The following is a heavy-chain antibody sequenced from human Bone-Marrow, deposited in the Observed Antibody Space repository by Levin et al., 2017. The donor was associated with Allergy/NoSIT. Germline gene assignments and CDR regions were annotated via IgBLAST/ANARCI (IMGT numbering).Heavy chain of an antibody. J-gene: IGHJ5*02. CDR3: ARHGGSGWDVWFDP. CDR1: GGSISSSSYY. CDR2: IYYSGST. V-gene: IGHV4-39*01. Sequence: SETLSLTCTVSGGSISSSSYYWGWIRQPPGKGLEWIGSIYYSGSTYYNPSLKSRVTISVDTSKNQFSLKLSSVTAAETAVDYGARHGGSGWDVWFDPWGQGTLVTVSS. D-gene: IGHD6-19*01.